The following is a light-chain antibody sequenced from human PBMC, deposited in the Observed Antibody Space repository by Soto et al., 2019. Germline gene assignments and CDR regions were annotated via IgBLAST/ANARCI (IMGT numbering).Light chain of an antibody. CDR2: GAS. CDR3: QQYTNWPPFT. J-gene: IGKJ3*01. V-gene: IGKV3-15*01. CDR1: QSVSSN. Sequence: EIVMTQSPAPLSVSPGERATLSCRARQSVSSNLAWYHQNPGQAPRLLIYGASTRATGIPASFSSSGSGTEFSLTISILQSEDFAVYYCQQYTNWPPFTFGPATKVDIK.